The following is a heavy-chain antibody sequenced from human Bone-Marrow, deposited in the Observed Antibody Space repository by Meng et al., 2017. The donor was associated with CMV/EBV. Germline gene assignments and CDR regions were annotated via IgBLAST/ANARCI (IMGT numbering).Heavy chain of an antibody. CDR1: GFTFSSYA. CDR2: ISFDGTIK. V-gene: IGHV3-30*14. D-gene: IGHD6-13*01. CDR3: ARAPELAGYGVDV. J-gene: IGHJ6*02. Sequence: GETLKISCAASGFTFSSYAMHWVRQSPGKGLEWVAVISFDGTIKYYADSVKGRFTISRDNSKNTLYLQMNSLRAEDTAVYYCARAPELAGYGVDVWDQGTTVTFSS.